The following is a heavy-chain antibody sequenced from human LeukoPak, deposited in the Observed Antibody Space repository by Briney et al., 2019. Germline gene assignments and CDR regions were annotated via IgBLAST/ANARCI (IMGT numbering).Heavy chain of an antibody. CDR1: GGSFSGYY. CDR3: AREVVVIDRSFDY. CDR2: INHSGST. J-gene: IGHJ4*02. V-gene: IGHV4-34*01. D-gene: IGHD3-22*01. Sequence: SETPSLTCAVYGGSFSGYYWSWLRQPPGKGLEWIGEINHSGSTNYNPSLKSRVTISVDTSKNQFSLKLSSVTAADTAVYYCAREVVVIDRSFDYWGQGTLVTVSS.